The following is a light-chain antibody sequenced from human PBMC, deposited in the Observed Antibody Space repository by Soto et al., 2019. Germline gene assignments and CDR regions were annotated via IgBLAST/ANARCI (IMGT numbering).Light chain of an antibody. Sequence: SVLTQPASVSGSPGQTITISCTGTSSDIGGYSAVSWYQHHPGKAPKLIIYEVTHRPSGVSDRFSASKSGNTASLTISGLQAEDEADYYCNSFRVSHLYVFGTGTRSPS. V-gene: IGLV2-14*01. CDR1: SSDIGGYSA. CDR2: EVT. J-gene: IGLJ1*01. CDR3: NSFRVSHLYV.